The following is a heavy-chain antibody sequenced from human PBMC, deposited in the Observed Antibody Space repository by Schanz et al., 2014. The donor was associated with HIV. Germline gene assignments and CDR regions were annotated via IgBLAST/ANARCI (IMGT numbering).Heavy chain of an antibody. D-gene: IGHD5-18*01. CDR2: ISSSGSTI. J-gene: IGHJ6*02. CDR1: GFTFSDYY. V-gene: IGHV3-11*01. CDR3: AKDRGVASGMVTNYYYGLDV. Sequence: QVQLVESGGGLVKPGGSLRLSCAASGFTFSDYYMSWIRQAPGKGLEWVSYISSSGSTIYYADSVKGRFTISRDNAKNSLYLQMNSLRAEDTALYYCAKDRGVASGMVTNYYYGLDVWGQGTTVTVSS.